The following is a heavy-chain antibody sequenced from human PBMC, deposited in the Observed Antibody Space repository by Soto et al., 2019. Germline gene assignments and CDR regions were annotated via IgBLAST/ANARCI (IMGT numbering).Heavy chain of an antibody. CDR1: GYTFTGYY. V-gene: IGHV1-2*04. Sequence: GASVKVSCKASGYTFTGYYMHWVRQAPGQGLEWMGWINPNSGGTNYAQKFQGWVTMTRDTSISTAYMELSRLRSDDTAVYYCATAPLYGSGSYYIYYFDYWGQGTLVTVSS. CDR3: ATAPLYGSGSYYIYYFDY. CDR2: INPNSGGT. J-gene: IGHJ4*02. D-gene: IGHD3-10*01.